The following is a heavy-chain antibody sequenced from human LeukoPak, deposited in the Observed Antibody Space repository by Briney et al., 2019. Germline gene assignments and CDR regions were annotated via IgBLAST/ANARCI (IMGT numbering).Heavy chain of an antibody. CDR2: IDSSGGTI. D-gene: IGHD1-26*01. CDR3: ARIVGAKGHAFDN. Sequence: SGGSLRLSCAASGFAFSSYSMNWVRQPTGKGREWISYIDSSGGTIYYADSVKGRFTISRDNAKNSLYLQMNSLRAEDTAVYYCARIVGAKGHAFDNWGQGALVTVSS. J-gene: IGHJ4*02. CDR1: GFAFSSYS. V-gene: IGHV3-48*01.